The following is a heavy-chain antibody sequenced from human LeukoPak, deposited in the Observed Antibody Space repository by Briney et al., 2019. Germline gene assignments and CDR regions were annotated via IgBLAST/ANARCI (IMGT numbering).Heavy chain of an antibody. CDR2: INSNSGST. CDR1: GYTFTDYY. J-gene: IGHJ4*02. V-gene: IGHV1-2*02. D-gene: IGHD6-19*01. Sequence: GASVKVSCKASGYTFTDYYVHWVRQAPGQGLEWMGWINSNSGSTCYAQNFQGRVTMTRDTSISTLYVELSSLRSDDTAVYYCARVRVYSSGWNFDYWGQGTLVTVSS. CDR3: ARVRVYSSGWNFDY.